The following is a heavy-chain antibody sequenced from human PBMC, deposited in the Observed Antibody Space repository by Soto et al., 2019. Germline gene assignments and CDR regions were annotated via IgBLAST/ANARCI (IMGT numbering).Heavy chain of an antibody. J-gene: IGHJ6*02. CDR3: ARDHVPAAISPDYYGMDV. CDR2: IWYDGSNK. Sequence: GGSLRLSCAASGFTFSSYGMHWVRQAPGKGLEWVAVIWYDGSNKYYADSVKGRFTISRDNSKNTLYLQMNSLRAEDTAVYYCARDHVPAAISPDYYGMDVWGQGTTVTVSS. V-gene: IGHV3-33*01. D-gene: IGHD2-2*01. CDR1: GFTFSSYG.